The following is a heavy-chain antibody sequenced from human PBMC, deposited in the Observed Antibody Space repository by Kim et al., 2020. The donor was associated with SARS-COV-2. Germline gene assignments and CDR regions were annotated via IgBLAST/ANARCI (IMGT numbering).Heavy chain of an antibody. Sequence: SVKVSCKASGGTFISYAISWVRQAPGQGLEWMGGIIPIFGTANYAQKFQGRVTITADESTSTAYMELSSLRSEDTAVYYCARDRTPHSSSWYLSAGMDVWGQGTTVTVSS. V-gene: IGHV1-69*13. CDR2: IIPIFGTA. CDR1: GGTFISYA. D-gene: IGHD6-13*01. CDR3: ARDRTPHSSSWYLSAGMDV. J-gene: IGHJ6*02.